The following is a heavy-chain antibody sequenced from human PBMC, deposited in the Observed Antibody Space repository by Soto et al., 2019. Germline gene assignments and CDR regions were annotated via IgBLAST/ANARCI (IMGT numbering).Heavy chain of an antibody. CDR3: ARNLYYDSSGSNNWFDP. J-gene: IGHJ5*02. CDR2: IYYSGST. D-gene: IGHD3-22*01. CDR1: GGSISSGGYY. V-gene: IGHV4-31*03. Sequence: SETLSLTCTVSGGSISSGGYYWSWIRQHPGKGLEWIGYIYYSGSTYYNPSLKSRVTISVDTSKNQFSLKLSSVTAADTAVYYCARNLYYDSSGSNNWFDPWGQGTLVTVSS.